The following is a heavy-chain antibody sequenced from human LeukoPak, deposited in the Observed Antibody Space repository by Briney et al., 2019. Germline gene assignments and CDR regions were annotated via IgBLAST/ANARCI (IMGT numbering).Heavy chain of an antibody. CDR3: ARDTNYDILTGYPYYYYMDV. V-gene: IGHV4-4*07. J-gene: IGHJ6*03. CDR2: IYTSGST. Sequence: PSETLSLTCTVSGGSISSYYWSWIRQPAGKGLEWIGRIYTSGSTNYNPSLKSRVTISVDTSKNQFSLKLSSVTAADTAVYYCARDTNYDILTGYPYYYYMDVWGKGTTVTISS. D-gene: IGHD3-9*01. CDR1: GGSISSYY.